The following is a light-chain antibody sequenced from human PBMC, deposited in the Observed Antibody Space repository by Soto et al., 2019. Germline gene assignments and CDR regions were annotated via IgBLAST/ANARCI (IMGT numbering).Light chain of an antibody. J-gene: IGKJ3*01. Sequence: EIVLTQSPGTLSLSPGERATLSCRASQSVSSSYLAWYQQKPGQAPRLLIYGASSGATGIPDRFSGSGSGRVFSLPSSRLEPEVLEVYCGNHYGSSPFTFGPGTKGDFK. V-gene: IGKV3-20*01. CDR3: NHYGSSPFT. CDR1: QSVSSSY. CDR2: GAS.